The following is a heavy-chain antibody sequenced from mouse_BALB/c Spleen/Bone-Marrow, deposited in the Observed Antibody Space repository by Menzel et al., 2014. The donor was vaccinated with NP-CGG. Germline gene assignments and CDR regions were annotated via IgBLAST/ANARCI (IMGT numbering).Heavy chain of an antibody. CDR2: IDPANGNT. CDR3: ARIYYYGRGYFDY. V-gene: IGHV14-3*02. CDR1: GFNIKDTY. Sequence: VTLKVSGAELVKPGASVKLSCTASGFNIKDTYMHWVKQRPEQGLEWIGRIDPANGNTKYDPKFQGKATITADTSSNTAYLQLSSLTSEDTAVYYCARIYYYGRGYFDYWGQGTTLTVSS. J-gene: IGHJ2*01. D-gene: IGHD1-1*01.